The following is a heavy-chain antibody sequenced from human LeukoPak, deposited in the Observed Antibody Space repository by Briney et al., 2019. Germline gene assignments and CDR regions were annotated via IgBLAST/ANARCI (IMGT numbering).Heavy chain of an antibody. Sequence: ASVKVSCKASGYTFTSYGISWVRQAPGQGLEWMGRISAYNGNTNYAQKLQGRVTMTTDTSTSTAYMELRSLRSDDTAVYYCARTKDVVVPAASFDPWGQGTLVTVSS. CDR3: ARTKDVVVPAASFDP. CDR1: GYTFTSYG. D-gene: IGHD2-2*01. V-gene: IGHV1-18*01. CDR2: ISAYNGNT. J-gene: IGHJ5*02.